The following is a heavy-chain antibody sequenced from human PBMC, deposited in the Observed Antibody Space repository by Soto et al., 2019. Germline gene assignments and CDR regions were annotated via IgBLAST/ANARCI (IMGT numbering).Heavy chain of an antibody. V-gene: IGHV3-9*01. CDR3: AISQDRGGRTTFIY. CDR1: GFTFDDNA. CDR2: INWKSDI. D-gene: IGHD3-16*01. J-gene: IGHJ4*02. Sequence: GGSLRLSCAVSGFTFDDNAMHWVRQAPEKGLEWVSGINWKSDIGYADSVKGRFTISRDNAENSLYLQMNSLRAEDTALYYCAISQDRGGRTTFIYWGQGTKVTVSS.